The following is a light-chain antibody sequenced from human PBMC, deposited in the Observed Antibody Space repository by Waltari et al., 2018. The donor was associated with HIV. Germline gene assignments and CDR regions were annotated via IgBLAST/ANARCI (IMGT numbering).Light chain of an antibody. J-gene: IGKJ4*02. CDR3: VQATQFPRT. Sequence: VLTQTPAFDRLVLVQRASISSRSSERRDQGDGGVYLSWLHQRPGQPPRLLRYNIYKGCSGVPDRFRGSGSGTDFTLKISRVEADDVGVYYCVQATQFPRTFGPGTTVEI. V-gene: IGKV2-24*01. CDR1: ERRDQGDGGVY. CDR2: NIY.